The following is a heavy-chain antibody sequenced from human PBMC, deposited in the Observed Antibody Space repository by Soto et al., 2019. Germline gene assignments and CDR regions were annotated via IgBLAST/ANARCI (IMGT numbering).Heavy chain of an antibody. J-gene: IGHJ4*02. V-gene: IGHV4-34*01. D-gene: IGHD3-10*01. CDR3: ARGPKVRGVTSPEYYFDY. CDR1: GGSFSGYY. CDR2: INHSGST. Sequence: SETLSLTCAVYGGSFSGYYWSWIRQPPGKGLEWIGEINHSGSTNYNPSLKSRVTISVDTSKNQFSLKLSSVTAADTAVYYCARGPKVRGVTSPEYYFDYWGQGTLVTVSS.